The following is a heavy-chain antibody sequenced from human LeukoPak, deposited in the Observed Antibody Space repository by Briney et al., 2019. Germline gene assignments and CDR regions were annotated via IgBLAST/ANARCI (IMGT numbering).Heavy chain of an antibody. CDR2: IYTSGST. V-gene: IGHV4-61*02. CDR3: ASFMTTLFDY. Sequence: SQTLTLTRTVSGGSSSSGSYYWSWIRQPAGKGLEWIGRIYTSGSTNYNPSLKSRVTISVDTSKNQFSLKLSSVTAADTAVYYCASFMTTLFDYWGQGTLVTVSS. D-gene: IGHD4-11*01. J-gene: IGHJ4*02. CDR1: GGSSSSGSYY.